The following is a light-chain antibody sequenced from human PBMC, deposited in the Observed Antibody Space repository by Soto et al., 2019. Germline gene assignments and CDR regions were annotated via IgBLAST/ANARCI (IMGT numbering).Light chain of an antibody. CDR3: SSYTSSSTLYV. CDR2: DVS. Sequence: QSALTQPASVSGSPGQSITISCTGTSSDVGGYNYVSWYQHHPGKAPKLMLYDVSNRPSGVSNRFSGSKSGNTDSLTISGLQAEDEADYYCSSYTSSSTLYVFGTGTKLTVL. V-gene: IGLV2-14*03. J-gene: IGLJ1*01. CDR1: SSDVGGYNY.